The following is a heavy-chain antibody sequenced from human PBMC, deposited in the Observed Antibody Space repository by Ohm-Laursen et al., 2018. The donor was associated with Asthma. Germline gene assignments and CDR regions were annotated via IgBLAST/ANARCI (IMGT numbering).Heavy chain of an antibody. CDR1: GFTFRSYA. CDR3: ARGHRSSWFDAFDV. Sequence: SLRLSCAASGFTFRSYAMHWVRQAPGKGLEYVSSIFSNGGYSHYADSVKGRFIIPRDNSKNTLHLQLGSLRPDDTAVYYCARGHRSSWFDAFDVWGHGTVVTVSS. D-gene: IGHD6-13*01. CDR2: IFSNGGYS. J-gene: IGHJ3*01. V-gene: IGHV3-64*02.